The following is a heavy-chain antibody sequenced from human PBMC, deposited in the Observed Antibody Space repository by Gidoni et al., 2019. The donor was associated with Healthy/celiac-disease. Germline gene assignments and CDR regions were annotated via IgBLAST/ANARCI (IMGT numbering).Heavy chain of an antibody. V-gene: IGHV3-23*01. CDR2: ISGSGGST. CDR1: GFTFSSYA. Sequence: EVQLLESGGGLVQPGGSLRLSCAASGFTFSSYAMSWVRQAQGKGLEWVSAISGSGGSTYYADAVKGRFTISRDNSKNTLYLQMNSLRAEDTAVYYCAKEWYDILTGYSNRLHWYFDLWGRGTLVTVSS. D-gene: IGHD3-9*01. CDR3: AKEWYDILTGYSNRLHWYFDL. J-gene: IGHJ2*01.